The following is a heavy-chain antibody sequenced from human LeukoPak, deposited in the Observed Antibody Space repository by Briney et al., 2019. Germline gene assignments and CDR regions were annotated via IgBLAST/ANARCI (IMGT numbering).Heavy chain of an antibody. CDR1: GFTFSNFA. V-gene: IGHV3-21*01. D-gene: IGHD1-26*01. CDR3: ARDPGGSYYRFDY. Sequence: PGGSLRLSCAASGFTFSNFAMNWVRQAPGKGLEWVSSISSSSSYIYYADSVKGRFTISRDNAKNSLYLQMNSLRAEDTAVYYCARDPGGSYYRFDYWGQGTLVTVSS. CDR2: ISSSSSYI. J-gene: IGHJ4*02.